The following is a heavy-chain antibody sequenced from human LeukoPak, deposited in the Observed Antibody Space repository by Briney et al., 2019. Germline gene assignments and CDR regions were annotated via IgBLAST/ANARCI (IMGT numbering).Heavy chain of an antibody. Sequence: ASVKVSCKASGGTFSSYAISWVRQAPGQGLEWMGGIIPIFGTANYAQKFQGRVTITADESTSTAYMELSSLRSEDTAVYYCATDWRYSSGWFDFDYWGQGTLVTVSS. CDR1: GGTFSSYA. CDR2: IIPIFGTA. V-gene: IGHV1-69*13. D-gene: IGHD6-19*01. J-gene: IGHJ4*02. CDR3: ATDWRYSSGWFDFDY.